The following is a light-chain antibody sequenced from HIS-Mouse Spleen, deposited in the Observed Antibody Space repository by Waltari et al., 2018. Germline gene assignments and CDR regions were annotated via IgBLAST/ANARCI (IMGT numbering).Light chain of an antibody. J-gene: IGKJ2*01. CDR3: QQYGSSPGYT. V-gene: IGKV3-20*01. Sequence: EIVLTQSPGTLSLSPGERATLSCRASQSVSSSYLAWYQQKPGQAPRLPDRFRGSGSGTDFTLTISRLEPEDFSVYYCQQYGSSPGYTFGQGTKLEIK. CDR1: QSVSSSY.